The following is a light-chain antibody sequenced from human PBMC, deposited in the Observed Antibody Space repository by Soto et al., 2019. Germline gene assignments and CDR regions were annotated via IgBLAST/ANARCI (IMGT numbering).Light chain of an antibody. J-gene: IGKJ1*01. Sequence: EIVLTQSPGTLTLSPGERATLSCRASQSVSINYLAWYQQKRGQAPRLLIYGASSRATGIPDWFSGSGSGTDFSLTISRLEPEDFAVYYCQQFGSSPETFGQGTKVEIK. CDR3: QQFGSSPET. CDR2: GAS. V-gene: IGKV3-20*01. CDR1: QSVSINY.